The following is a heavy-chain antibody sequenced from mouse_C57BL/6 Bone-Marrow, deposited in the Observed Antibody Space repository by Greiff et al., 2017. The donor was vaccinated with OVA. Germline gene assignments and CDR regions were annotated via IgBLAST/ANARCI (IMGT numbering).Heavy chain of an antibody. CDR3: TRGDYCSPYFDY. CDR1: GYTFTDYE. CDR2: IDPETGGT. V-gene: IGHV1-15*01. Sequence: QVQLQQSGAELVRPGASVTLSCKASGYTFTDYEMHWVKQTPVHGLEWIGAIDPETGGTAYNQKFKGKAILTADKSSSTAYMELRSLTSEDSAVYYCTRGDYCSPYFDYWGQGTTLTVSS. J-gene: IGHJ2*01. D-gene: IGHD1-1*01.